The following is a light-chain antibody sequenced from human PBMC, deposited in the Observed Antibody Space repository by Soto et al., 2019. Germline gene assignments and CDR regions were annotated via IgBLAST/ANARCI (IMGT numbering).Light chain of an antibody. Sequence: QSALTQPPSVSGSPGQSVTISCTGTSSDVGRYNRVSWYQQPPGTAPKLLIYEVRNRPSGVPDRFSGSRSANTASLTVSALQAEDEADYYCSSYTDRKHLVFGTGTKVTVL. J-gene: IGLJ1*01. CDR3: SSYTDRKHLV. CDR1: SSDVGRYNR. CDR2: EVR. V-gene: IGLV2-18*02.